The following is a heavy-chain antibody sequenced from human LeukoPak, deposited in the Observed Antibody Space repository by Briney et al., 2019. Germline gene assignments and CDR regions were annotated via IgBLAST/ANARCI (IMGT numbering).Heavy chain of an antibody. Sequence: GGSLRLSCAASGFTFDDYGMSWVRQAPGKGLEWVSSISSSSSYIYYADSVKGRFTISRDNAKNSLYLQMNSLRAEDTAVYYCARSRPYSSSSVDTFDYWGQGTLVTVSS. J-gene: IGHJ4*02. CDR1: GFTFDDYG. CDR3: ARSRPYSSSSVDTFDY. CDR2: ISSSSSYI. V-gene: IGHV3-21*01. D-gene: IGHD6-6*01.